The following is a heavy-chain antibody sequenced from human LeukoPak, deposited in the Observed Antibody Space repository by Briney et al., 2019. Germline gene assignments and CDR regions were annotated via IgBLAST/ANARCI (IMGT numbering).Heavy chain of an antibody. V-gene: IGHV6-1*01. CDR3: ARGGAGWYVSVFDP. Sequence: SQTLSLTCAISGDSVSNNGASWNWIRQSPSRGLEWLGRTYYRTRWYFDYAVSVRSRATINPDTSKDQFSLQLDSVTPEDTAVYYCARGGAGWYVSVFDPWGQGTLVTVSS. J-gene: IGHJ5*02. CDR2: TYYRTRWYF. D-gene: IGHD6-19*01. CDR1: GDSVSNNGAS.